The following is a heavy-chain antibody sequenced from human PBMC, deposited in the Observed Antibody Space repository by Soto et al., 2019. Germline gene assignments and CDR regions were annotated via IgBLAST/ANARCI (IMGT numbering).Heavy chain of an antibody. CDR1: GYSFTSYW. CDR3: ARADWLSLMAPDY. CDR2: IYPGASDT. D-gene: IGHD3-9*01. J-gene: IGHJ4*02. V-gene: IGHV5-51*01. Sequence: GESLKISCKGSGYSFTSYWIGWVRQMPGKGLEWMGLIYPGASDTRYSPSFQGQVTISADKSISTAYLQWSSLKPSDTAMYYCARADWLSLMAPDYCGQGTPVTVSS.